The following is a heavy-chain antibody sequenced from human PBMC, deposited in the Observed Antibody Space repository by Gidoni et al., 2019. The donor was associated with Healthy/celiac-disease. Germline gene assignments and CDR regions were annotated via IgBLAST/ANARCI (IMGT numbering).Heavy chain of an antibody. Sequence: EVQLVESGGGLVQPGRSLRLSCYASGFTFDDYAMHWVRQAPGKGLEWVSGISWNSGSIGYSDSVKCRFTIYRDNAKNSLYLQMNSLRAEDTALYYCAKTGYSYDNYYYYYMDVWGKGTTVTVSS. J-gene: IGHJ6*03. CDR2: ISWNSGSI. CDR1: GFTFDDYA. CDR3: AKTGYSYDNYYYYYMDV. D-gene: IGHD5-18*01. V-gene: IGHV3-9*01.